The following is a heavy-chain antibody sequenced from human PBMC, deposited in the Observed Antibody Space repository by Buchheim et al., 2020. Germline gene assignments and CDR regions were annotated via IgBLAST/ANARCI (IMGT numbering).Heavy chain of an antibody. CDR2: INPSGGST. Sequence: QVQLVQSGAEVKKPGASVKVSCKASGYTFTSYYMHWVRQAPGQGLEWMGIINPSGGSTSYAQKFQGRVTMTRDTSTGTVYMELSSLRSEDTAVYYCARGPYPNYYDSSGYTIDYWGQGTL. J-gene: IGHJ4*02. CDR3: ARGPYPNYYDSSGYTIDY. D-gene: IGHD3-22*01. V-gene: IGHV1-46*01. CDR1: GYTFTSYY.